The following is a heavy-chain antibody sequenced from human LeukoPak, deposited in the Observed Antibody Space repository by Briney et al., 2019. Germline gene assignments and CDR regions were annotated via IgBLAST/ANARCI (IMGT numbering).Heavy chain of an antibody. CDR3: ASGYYYGYFDY. CDR1: GGSISSSSYY. CDR2: IYYSGST. J-gene: IGHJ4*02. D-gene: IGHD3-22*01. Sequence: PSETLSLTCTVSGGSISSSSYYWGWIRQPPGKGLEWIGSIYYSGSTYYNLSLKSRVTISVDTSKNQFSLKLSSVTAADTAVYYCASGYYYGYFDYWGQGTLVTVSS. V-gene: IGHV4-39*07.